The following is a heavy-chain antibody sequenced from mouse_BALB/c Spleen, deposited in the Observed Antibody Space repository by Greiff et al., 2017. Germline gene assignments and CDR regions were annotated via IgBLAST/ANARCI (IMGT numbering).Heavy chain of an antibody. CDR1: GYTFTDYN. V-gene: IGHV1S29*02. D-gene: IGHD2-4*01. Sequence: EVQLKESGPELVKPGASVKISCKASGYTFTDYNMHWVKQSHGKSLEWIGYIYPYNGGTGYNQKFKSKATLTVDNSSSTAYMELRSLTSEDSAVYYCASYDYERAWFAYWGQGTLVTVSA. CDR2: IYPYNGGT. CDR3: ASYDYERAWFAY. J-gene: IGHJ3*01.